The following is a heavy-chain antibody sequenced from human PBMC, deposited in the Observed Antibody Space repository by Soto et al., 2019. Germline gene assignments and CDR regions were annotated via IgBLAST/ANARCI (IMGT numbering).Heavy chain of an antibody. Sequence: QLQLQESGPGLVKPSETLSLTCTVSGGSISSSSYYWGWIRQPPGKGLEWIGSIYYSGSTYYNPSLKSRVTISVDTSKNQFSLKLSSVAAADTAVYYCARHVKAYVWGSYTLFDYWGQGTLVTVSS. V-gene: IGHV4-39*01. CDR3: ARHVKAYVWGSYTLFDY. J-gene: IGHJ4*02. CDR2: IYYSGST. CDR1: GGSISSSSYY. D-gene: IGHD3-16*01.